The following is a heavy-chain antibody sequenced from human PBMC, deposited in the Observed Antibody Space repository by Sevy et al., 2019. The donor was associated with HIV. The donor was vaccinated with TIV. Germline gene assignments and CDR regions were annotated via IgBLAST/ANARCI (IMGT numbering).Heavy chain of an antibody. Sequence: GGSLRLSCAASGFTFSTYGMHWVRQAPGKGLEWVAIIWLDGSNKYYIDSVKGRFTISRDNSKNTLYLQINSLRSEDTAVYYCARDLQDYGDSYYAMDVWGQGTTVTVSS. D-gene: IGHD4-17*01. V-gene: IGHV3-33*01. CDR2: IWLDGSNK. CDR1: GFTFSTYG. CDR3: ARDLQDYGDSYYAMDV. J-gene: IGHJ6*02.